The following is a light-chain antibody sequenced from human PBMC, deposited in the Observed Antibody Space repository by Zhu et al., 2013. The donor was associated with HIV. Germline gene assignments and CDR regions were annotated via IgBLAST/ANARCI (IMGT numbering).Light chain of an antibody. V-gene: IGKV1-33*01. J-gene: IGKJ1*01. CDR1: QGISNY. CDR2: DAS. Sequence: DIQMTQSPSSLSASIGDRVTIACRASQGISNYLNWYQQKPGKAPKLLIYDASNLETGVPSRFSGSGSGTEFTLTISSLQPDDFATYYCQEYNSYWTFGQGTKVEIK. CDR3: QEYNSYWT.